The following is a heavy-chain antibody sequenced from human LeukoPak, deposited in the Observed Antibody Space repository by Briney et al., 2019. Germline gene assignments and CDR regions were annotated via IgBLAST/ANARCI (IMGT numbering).Heavy chain of an antibody. Sequence: GRSLRLSCAASGFTFSSYAMHWVRQAPGEGLEWVAVISYDGSNKYYADSVKGRFTISRDNSKNTLYLQMNSLRAEDTAVYYCARDDRYYGSGSYPYFDYWGQGTLVTVSS. CDR3: ARDDRYYGSGSYPYFDY. CDR1: GFTFSSYA. CDR2: ISYDGSNK. V-gene: IGHV3-30*04. D-gene: IGHD3-10*01. J-gene: IGHJ4*02.